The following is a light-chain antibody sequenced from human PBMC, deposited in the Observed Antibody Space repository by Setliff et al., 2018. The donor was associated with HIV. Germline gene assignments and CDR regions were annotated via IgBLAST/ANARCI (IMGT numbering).Light chain of an antibody. J-gene: IGLJ1*01. CDR2: NNY. CDR3: SSYTSSSTYV. V-gene: IGLV1-44*01. CDR1: SSNIGVNV. Sequence: QSALGQPPSASGTPGQRVTISCSGSSSNIGVNVVNWYQHLPGTSPKLLIYNNYQRPSGVPDRFSGSKSGSSASLAISGLQSEDEADYYCSSYTSSSTYVFGTGTKVTVL.